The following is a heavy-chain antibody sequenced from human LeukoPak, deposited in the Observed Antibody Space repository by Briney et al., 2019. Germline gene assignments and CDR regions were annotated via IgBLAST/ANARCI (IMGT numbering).Heavy chain of an antibody. Sequence: ASVKVSCKASGYTFTGYYMHWVRQAPGQGLEWMGIINPNSGGTNYAQKFQGRVTMTRDTSISTAYMELSRLRSDDTAVYYCARDLDDYVWGGSGFDYWGQGTLVTVSS. V-gene: IGHV1-2*02. CDR1: GYTFTGYY. J-gene: IGHJ4*02. CDR3: ARDLDDYVWGGSGFDY. D-gene: IGHD3-16*01. CDR2: INPNSGGT.